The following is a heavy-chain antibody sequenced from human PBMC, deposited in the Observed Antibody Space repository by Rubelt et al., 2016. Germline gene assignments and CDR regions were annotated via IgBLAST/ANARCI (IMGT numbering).Heavy chain of an antibody. D-gene: IGHD3-22*01. Sequence: NEGSTYYADSVKGRFTISRDNSKNTLYLQMNSLRAEDTAVYYCASGGGYDSSADMGGYWGQGTLVTVSS. J-gene: IGHJ4*02. CDR3: ASGGGYDSSADMGGY. V-gene: IGHV3-53*01. CDR2: NEGST.